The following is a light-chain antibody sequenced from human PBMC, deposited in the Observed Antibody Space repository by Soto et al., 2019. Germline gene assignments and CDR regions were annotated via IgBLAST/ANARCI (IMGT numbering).Light chain of an antibody. CDR2: GAS. J-gene: IGKJ4*01. CDR1: QSIVTY. Sequence: DIQMTQSPSSLSASVGDRVTITCRASQSIVTYLNWFQQKAGKAPEVLIYGASSLRSGVPSRFTGSGSATDFTLTITSLQPEDAGTYFCQQTFSPAVTFGGGTKVDIK. CDR3: QQTFSPAVT. V-gene: IGKV1-39*01.